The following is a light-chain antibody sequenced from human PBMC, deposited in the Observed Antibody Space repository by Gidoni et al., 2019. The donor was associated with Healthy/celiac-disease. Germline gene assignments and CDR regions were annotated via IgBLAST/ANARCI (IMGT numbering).Light chain of an antibody. V-gene: IGKV3-15*01. CDR2: GAS. CDR3: QQYNNWPVSWT. CDR1: QSVSSN. Sequence: EIVMTQSPATLSVSPGERATLSCRSSQSVSSNLAWYQQKPGQPPRLLIYGASTRATGIPARFSGSGSGTEFTLTISSLQSEDFAVYYCQQYNNWPVSWTFGQGTKVEIK. J-gene: IGKJ1*01.